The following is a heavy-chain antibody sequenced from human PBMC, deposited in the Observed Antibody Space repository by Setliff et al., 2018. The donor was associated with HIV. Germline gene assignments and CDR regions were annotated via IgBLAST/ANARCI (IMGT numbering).Heavy chain of an antibody. CDR1: GGSISSYY. CDR2: IYTSGST. Sequence: SETLSLTCTVSGGSISSYYWSWIRQPAGKGLEWIGRIYTSGSTNYNPSLTSRVTISVDTSKNHFSLKLTSVTAADTAVYYCARGDPFTDFDSWGQGTLVTVSS. J-gene: IGHJ4*02. V-gene: IGHV4-4*07. D-gene: IGHD3-16*01. CDR3: ARGDPFTDFDS.